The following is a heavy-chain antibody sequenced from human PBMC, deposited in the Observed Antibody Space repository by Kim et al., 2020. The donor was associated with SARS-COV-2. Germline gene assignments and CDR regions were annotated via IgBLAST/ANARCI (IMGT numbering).Heavy chain of an antibody. CDR1: GFTFSSYG. V-gene: IGHV3-33*05. Sequence: GGSLRLSCAASGFTFSSYGMHWVRQAPGKGLEWVAVISYDGSNKYYADSVKGRFTISRDNSKNTLYLQMNSLRAEDTAVYYCARVGVGVTMVRGVIIIDYWGQGTLVTVSS. CDR2: ISYDGSNK. J-gene: IGHJ4*02. D-gene: IGHD3-10*01. CDR3: ARVGVGVTMVRGVIIIDY.